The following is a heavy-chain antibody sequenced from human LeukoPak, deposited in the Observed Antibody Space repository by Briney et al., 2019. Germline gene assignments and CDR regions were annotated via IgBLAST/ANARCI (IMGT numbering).Heavy chain of an antibody. D-gene: IGHD3-22*01. CDR2: INPNSGGK. CDR1: GYSFTAYY. CDR3: ARDLIVVVNPKPEYFQH. J-gene: IGHJ1*01. Sequence: GASVKVSCKASGYSFTAYYIHWVRQAPGQGLEWMGWINPNSGGKNYAQKFQGRVTMTRDMSISTVYMELSRLRSDDTAVYYCARDLIVVVNPKPEYFQHWGQGTLVTVSS. V-gene: IGHV1-2*02.